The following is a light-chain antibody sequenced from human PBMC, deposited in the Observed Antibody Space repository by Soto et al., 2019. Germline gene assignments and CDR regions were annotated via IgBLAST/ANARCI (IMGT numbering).Light chain of an antibody. CDR3: TSYTSISTYV. J-gene: IGLJ1*01. CDR1: SSAVGGYNH. Sequence: QSVLTQPASVSESPGQSITISCAGTSSAVGGYNHVSWYQQHADKAPKLLIHEVSNRPSGVSNRFSRSKSGNPASPTTSGLQAEDEADYYCTSYTSISTYVFGTGTKVTGL. CDR2: EVS. V-gene: IGLV2-14*01.